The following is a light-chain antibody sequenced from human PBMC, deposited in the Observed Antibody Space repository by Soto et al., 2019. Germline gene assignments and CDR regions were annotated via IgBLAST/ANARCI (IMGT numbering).Light chain of an antibody. Sequence: DIQMTQSPSSLSASVGDRVTITCRASQGIRNDLGWYLQKPGKAPKRLIFAASSLQSGVPSRFSGSGSGTDFALTISSLQPEDFATYYCQQSYGAPRTFGQGTKVDIK. CDR2: AAS. CDR1: QGIRND. V-gene: IGKV1-39*01. J-gene: IGKJ1*01. CDR3: QQSYGAPRT.